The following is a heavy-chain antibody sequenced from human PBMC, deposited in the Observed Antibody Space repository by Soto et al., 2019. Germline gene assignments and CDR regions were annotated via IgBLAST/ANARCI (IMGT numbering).Heavy chain of an antibody. Sequence: QVQLVQSGTEVKKPGASVKVSCKASGYTFNSYGIIWVRPAPGQGLEWMGWISPYDDKTNYAQNLQGRVTMTTDTSTRTAYMELRSLRSDDTAVYYCARGGYYDSSGSRNYHYYGMDVWGQGTTVTVS. D-gene: IGHD3-22*01. V-gene: IGHV1-18*01. J-gene: IGHJ6*02. CDR3: ARGGYYDSSGSRNYHYYGMDV. CDR2: ISPYDDKT. CDR1: GYTFNSYG.